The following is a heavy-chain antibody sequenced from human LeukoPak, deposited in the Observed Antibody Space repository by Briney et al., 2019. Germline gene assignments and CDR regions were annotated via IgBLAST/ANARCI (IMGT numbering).Heavy chain of an antibody. CDR2: IRYDGSNK. J-gene: IGHJ5*02. V-gene: IGHV3-30*02. D-gene: IGHD3-9*01. CDR1: GFTFSSYG. CDR3: AKGDILTGYYPGWFDP. Sequence: GGSLRLSCAASGFTFSSYGMHWVRQAPGKGLEWVAFIRYDGSNKYYADSVKGRFTISRDNSKNTLYLQMNSLRAEDTAVYYCAKGDILTGYYPGWFDPWGQGTLVTVSS.